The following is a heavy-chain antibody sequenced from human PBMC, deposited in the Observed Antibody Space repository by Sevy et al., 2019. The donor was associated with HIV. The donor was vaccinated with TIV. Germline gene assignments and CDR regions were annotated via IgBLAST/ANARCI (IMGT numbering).Heavy chain of an antibody. CDR2: INHSGST. V-gene: IGHV4-34*01. Sequence: SETLSLTCAVYGGSFSGYYWNWIRQTPGKGLEWLGEINHSGSTNYNPSLKSRVTISVDTSKNQFSLRLNSVTAADTAVYYCPRAPPVVVVPGAPSWFDPWGQGTLVTVSS. D-gene: IGHD2-2*01. CDR1: GGSFSGYY. CDR3: PRAPPVVVVPGAPSWFDP. J-gene: IGHJ5*02.